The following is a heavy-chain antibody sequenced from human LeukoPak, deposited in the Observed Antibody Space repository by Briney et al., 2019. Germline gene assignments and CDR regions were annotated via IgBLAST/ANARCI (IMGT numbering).Heavy chain of an antibody. V-gene: IGHV4-59*01. CDR3: ARGEGYCSSTSCYSNWFGP. D-gene: IGHD2-2*01. J-gene: IGHJ5*02. CDR2: IYYSGST. Sequence: SETLSLTCTVSGGSISSYYWSWIRQPPGKGLEWIGYIYYSGSTNYNPSLKSRVTISVDTSKNQFSLKLSSVTAADTAVYYCARGEGYCSSTSCYSNWFGPWGQGTLVTVSS. CDR1: GGSISSYY.